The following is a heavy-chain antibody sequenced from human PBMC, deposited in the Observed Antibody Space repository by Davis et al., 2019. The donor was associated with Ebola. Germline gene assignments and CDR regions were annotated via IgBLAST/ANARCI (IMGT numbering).Heavy chain of an antibody. CDR2: IKKDGSEK. V-gene: IGHV3-7*01. CDR3: ARDLRIAVAPVGY. Sequence: GESLKISCAASGFTFSSYWMSWVRQAPGKGLEWVANIKKDGSEKYYVDSVKGRFTISRDNAKNSLYLQMNSLRAEDTAVYYCARDLRIAVAPVGYWGQGTLVTVSS. CDR1: GFTFSSYW. J-gene: IGHJ4*02. D-gene: IGHD6-19*01.